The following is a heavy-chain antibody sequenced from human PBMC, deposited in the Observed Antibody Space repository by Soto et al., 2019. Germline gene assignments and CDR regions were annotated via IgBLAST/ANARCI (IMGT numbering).Heavy chain of an antibody. CDR1: GYTFTGYY. Sequence: ASVKVSCNASGYTFTGYYMHWVRQAPGQGLEWMGWINPNSGGTNYAQKFQGWVTMTRDTSISTAYMELSRLRSDDTAVYYCARDVATTVTTGPSNWFDPWGQGTLVTVSS. V-gene: IGHV1-2*04. D-gene: IGHD4-4*01. CDR3: ARDVATTVTTGPSNWFDP. CDR2: INPNSGGT. J-gene: IGHJ5*02.